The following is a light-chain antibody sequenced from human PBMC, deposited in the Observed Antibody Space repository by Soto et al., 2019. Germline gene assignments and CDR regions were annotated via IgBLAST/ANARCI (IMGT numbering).Light chain of an antibody. Sequence: IHMTQSPSTLSAPALYRVTITFRASQSISSWLAWYQQKPGKAPKLLIYKASSLESGVPSRFSGSGSGTEFTLTISSLQPDDFATYYCQQYNSYPTFGQGTKVDIK. CDR3: QQYNSYPT. J-gene: IGKJ1*01. CDR2: KAS. V-gene: IGKV1-5*03. CDR1: QSISSW.